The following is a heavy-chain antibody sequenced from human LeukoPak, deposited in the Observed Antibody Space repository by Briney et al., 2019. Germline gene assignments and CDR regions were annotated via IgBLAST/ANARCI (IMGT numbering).Heavy chain of an antibody. CDR1: GFTFRSYS. D-gene: IGHD3-22*01. J-gene: IGHJ4*02. CDR2: IWYDGSRS. V-gene: IGHV3-30*04. Sequence: PGGSLRLSCAASGFTFRSYSMHWVRQAPGQGLEWVAVIWYDGSRSDYADSVKGRFTISRDNSKNTLFLQMNSLRGEDTAVYYCTRDAADYFDRSASFDYWGQGTLVTVSS. CDR3: TRDAADYFDRSASFDY.